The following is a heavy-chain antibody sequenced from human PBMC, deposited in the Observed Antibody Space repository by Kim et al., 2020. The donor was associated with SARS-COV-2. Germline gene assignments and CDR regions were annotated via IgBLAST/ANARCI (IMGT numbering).Heavy chain of an antibody. V-gene: IGHV5-10-1*01. CDR3: ARRYGDPIDAFDI. Sequence: TPSFQGHVTISADKSISTAYLQWSSLKASDTAMYYCARRYGDPIDAFDIWGQGTMVTVSS. D-gene: IGHD4-17*01. J-gene: IGHJ3*02.